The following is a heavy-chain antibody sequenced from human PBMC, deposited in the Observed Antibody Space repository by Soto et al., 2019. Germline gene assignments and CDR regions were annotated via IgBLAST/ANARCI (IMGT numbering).Heavy chain of an antibody. CDR1: GGSFSGYY. D-gene: IGHD3-3*01. J-gene: IGHJ6*02. CDR3: ARRGIGHYDFWSGPYYGMDV. Sequence: KPSETLSLTCAVYGGSFSGYYWSWIRQPPGKGLEWIGEINHSGSTNYNPSLKSRVTISVDTSKNQFSLKLSSVTAADTAVYYCARRGIGHYDFWSGPYYGMDVWGQGTTVTVSS. CDR2: INHSGST. V-gene: IGHV4-34*01.